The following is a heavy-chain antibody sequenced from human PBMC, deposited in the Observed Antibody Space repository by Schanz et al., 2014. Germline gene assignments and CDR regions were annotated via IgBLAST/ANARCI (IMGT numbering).Heavy chain of an antibody. V-gene: IGHV4-31*02. CDR2: IYYRGST. J-gene: IGHJ3*02. Sequence: QVQLVESGGGLVKPGGSLRLSCAASGFIFNDYYMNWIRQAPGKGLEWIGYIYYRGSTYYNPSLKSRVTISTDMSRNQFSLRLKSVTAADTALYYCARERDALDIWGQGTMVIVSS. CDR3: ARERDALDI. CDR1: GFIFNDYY.